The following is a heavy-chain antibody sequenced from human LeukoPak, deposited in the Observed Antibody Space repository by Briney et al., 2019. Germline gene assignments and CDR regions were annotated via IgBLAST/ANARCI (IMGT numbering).Heavy chain of an antibody. J-gene: IGHJ4*02. CDR2: INHSGST. CDR3: ARGGIRGYSSY. Sequence: SETLSLTCAVYGGSFSGYYWSWICQPPGKGLEWIGEINHSGSTNYNPSLKSRVTISVDTSKNQFSLKLSSVTAADTAVYYCARGGIRGYSSYWGQGTLVTVSS. D-gene: IGHD5-18*01. CDR1: GGSFSGYY. V-gene: IGHV4-34*01.